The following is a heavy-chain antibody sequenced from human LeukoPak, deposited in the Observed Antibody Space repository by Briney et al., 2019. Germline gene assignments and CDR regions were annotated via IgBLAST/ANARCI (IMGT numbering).Heavy chain of an antibody. CDR2: IGGSAATT. CDR3: AKDGFSSGSPFYMDV. J-gene: IGHJ6*03. V-gene: IGHV3-23*01. CDR1: GFTFSTYA. Sequence: GGSLRLSCAASGFTFSTYAMRWVRQAPEKGLEWVSCIGGSAATTFYADSVKGRFTISRDNSKNTLYLQMNSLRVEDTAVYYCAKDGFSSGSPFYMDVWGKGTTVTVS. D-gene: IGHD1-26*01.